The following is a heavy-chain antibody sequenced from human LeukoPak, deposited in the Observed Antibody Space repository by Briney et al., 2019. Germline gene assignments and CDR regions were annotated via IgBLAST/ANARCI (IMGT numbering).Heavy chain of an antibody. CDR2: IRYDGSNK. V-gene: IGHV3-30*02. Sequence: PGGPLRLSCAALGFTFSSYGMHWVRRAPGKGLEGVAFIRYDGSNKYYAGSVKGRSTISRENSKNTLYLQMNTLRARNPACNTCARDRTGQQLISRKEYYYMDVWGKGTTVTISS. CDR3: ARDRTGQQLISRKEYYYMDV. J-gene: IGHJ6*03. D-gene: IGHD4-11*01. CDR1: GFTFSSYG.